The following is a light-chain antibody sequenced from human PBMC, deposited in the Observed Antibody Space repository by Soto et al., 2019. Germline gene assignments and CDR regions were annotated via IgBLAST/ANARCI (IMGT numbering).Light chain of an antibody. V-gene: IGKV3-20*01. CDR1: QSVSSSY. CDR2: GAS. Sequence: EIVLTQSPGTLSLSPGERATLSCRASQSVSSSYLAWYQQKPGQAPRLLIYGASSRATGIPDRFSGSGSGTDFTLTISRLEPEDFPVYYCQQYRSSPPITFGPGTKVDIK. J-gene: IGKJ3*01. CDR3: QQYRSSPPIT.